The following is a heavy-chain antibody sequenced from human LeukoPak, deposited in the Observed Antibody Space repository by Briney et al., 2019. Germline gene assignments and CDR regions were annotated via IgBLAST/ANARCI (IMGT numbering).Heavy chain of an antibody. CDR2: ISGSGGST. CDR3: AKDQSSGYYPDAFDI. CDR1: GFTFSSYA. V-gene: IGHV3-23*01. Sequence: GGSLRLSCAASGFTFSSYAMSWVRQAPGKGLEGVSAISGSGGSTYYADSVKGRFTISRDNSKNTLYLQMNSLRAEDTAVYYCAKDQSSGYYPDAFDIWGQGTMVTVSS. D-gene: IGHD3-22*01. J-gene: IGHJ3*02.